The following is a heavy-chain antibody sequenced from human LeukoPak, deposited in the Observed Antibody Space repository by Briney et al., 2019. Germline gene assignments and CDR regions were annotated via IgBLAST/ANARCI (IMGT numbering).Heavy chain of an antibody. Sequence: GGSLRLSCAASGFTFSSYWMSWVRQAPGKGLEWVANIKQDGSEKYYVDSVKGRFTISRDNAKNSLYLQINSLRAEDTAVYYCARDGRKLRDGYNYGGQGTLVTVSS. CDR3: ARDGRKLRDGYNY. D-gene: IGHD5-24*01. CDR2: IKQDGSEK. J-gene: IGHJ4*02. CDR1: GFTFSSYW. V-gene: IGHV3-7*01.